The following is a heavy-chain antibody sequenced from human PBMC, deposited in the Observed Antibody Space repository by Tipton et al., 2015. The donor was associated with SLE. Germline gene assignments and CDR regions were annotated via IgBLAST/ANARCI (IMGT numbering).Heavy chain of an antibody. J-gene: IGHJ3*02. CDR3: TTGATVASSGAGAFDI. V-gene: IGHV3-15*01. D-gene: IGHD3-22*01. CDR1: GFTFSNAW. CDR2: IKSKTDGGTT. Sequence: SPRLSCAASGFTFSNAWMSWVRQAPGKGLEWVGRIKSKTDGGTTDYAAPVKGRFTISRDDSKNTLYLQMNSLKTEDTAVYYCTTGATVASSGAGAFDIWGQGTMVAVSS.